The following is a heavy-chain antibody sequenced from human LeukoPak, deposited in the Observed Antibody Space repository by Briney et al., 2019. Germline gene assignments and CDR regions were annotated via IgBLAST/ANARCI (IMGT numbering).Heavy chain of an antibody. J-gene: IGHJ4*02. CDR1: GGSISSYY. D-gene: IGHD3-16*01. Sequence: NPSETLSLTCTVSGGSISSYYWSWIRQPPGKGLEWIGYIYYSGSTNYNPSLKSRVTISVDTSKNQFSLKLSSVTAADTAVYYCARDKGGEIDCWGQGTLVTVSS. CDR3: ARDKGGEIDC. V-gene: IGHV4-59*01. CDR2: IYYSGST.